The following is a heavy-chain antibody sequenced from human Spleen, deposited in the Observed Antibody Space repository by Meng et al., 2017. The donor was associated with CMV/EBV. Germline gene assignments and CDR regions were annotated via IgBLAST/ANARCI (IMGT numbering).Heavy chain of an antibody. J-gene: IGHJ6*02. CDR3: ARPSPPSYYGMGV. CDR2: IIPVLDVA. V-gene: IGHV1-69*10. CDR1: GGTFSNYG. Sequence: SVKVSCKTSGGTFSNYGVSWVRQAPGQGLEWMGGIIPVLDVANYEQKFQGRVTITADNSTSTAYMELRSLRSDDTAVYYCARPSPPSYYGMGVWGQGTTVTVSS.